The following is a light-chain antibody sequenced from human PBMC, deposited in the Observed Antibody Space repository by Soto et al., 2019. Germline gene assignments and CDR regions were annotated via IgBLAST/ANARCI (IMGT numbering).Light chain of an antibody. CDR2: GAS. Sequence: EIVMTQSAAILSVSPGERATLSYRASQSVSNNLAWHQQKPGQAPRLLIYGASTRATGVPARFSGSGSGTDFTLTISSLQSEDVAVYYCQQYNKWPWTFGQGTKVEIK. J-gene: IGKJ1*01. CDR1: QSVSNN. V-gene: IGKV3-15*01. CDR3: QQYNKWPWT.